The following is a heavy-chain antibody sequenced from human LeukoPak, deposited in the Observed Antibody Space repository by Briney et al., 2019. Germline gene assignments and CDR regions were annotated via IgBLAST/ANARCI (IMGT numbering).Heavy chain of an antibody. CDR1: GFTFSSYA. V-gene: IGHV3-23*01. D-gene: IGHD4-11*01. CDR3: AKDLHDYSNFGSPANWFDP. J-gene: IGHJ5*02. CDR2: ISGSGGST. Sequence: EGSLRLSCAASGFTFSSYAMSWVRQAPGKGLEWVSAISGSGGSTYYADSVKGRFTISRDNSKNTLYLQMNSLRAEDTAVYYCAKDLHDYSNFGSPANWFDPWGQGTLVTVSS.